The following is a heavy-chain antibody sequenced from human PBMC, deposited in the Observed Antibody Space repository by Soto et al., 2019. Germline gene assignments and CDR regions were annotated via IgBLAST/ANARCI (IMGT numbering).Heavy chain of an antibody. CDR2: IIPILGIA. CDR1: GGTFSSYT. V-gene: IGHV1-69*08. CDR3: AREVGYCSGGSCYWVAFDI. Sequence: QVQLVQCGAEVKKPGSSVKVSCKASGGTFSSYTISWVRQAPGQGLEWMGRIIPILGIANYEQKFQGRYTITADKSTSTAYMELSSLRSDDTAVYYCAREVGYCSGGSCYWVAFDIWGQGTMVTVSS. J-gene: IGHJ3*02. D-gene: IGHD2-15*01.